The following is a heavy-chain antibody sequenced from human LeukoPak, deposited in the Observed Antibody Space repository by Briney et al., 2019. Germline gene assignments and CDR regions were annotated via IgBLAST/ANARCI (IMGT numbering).Heavy chain of an antibody. CDR2: ISSSSSTI. D-gene: IGHD1-26*01. CDR3: ARDPVGATTLDWFDP. J-gene: IGHJ5*02. CDR1: GFTFSSYS. V-gene: IGHV3-48*01. Sequence: PGGSLRLSCAASGFTFSSYSMNWVRQAPGKGLEWVSYISSSSSTIYYADSVKGRFTISRDNAKNSLYLQMNSLRAEDTAVYYCARDPVGATTLDWFDPWGQGTLVTVSS.